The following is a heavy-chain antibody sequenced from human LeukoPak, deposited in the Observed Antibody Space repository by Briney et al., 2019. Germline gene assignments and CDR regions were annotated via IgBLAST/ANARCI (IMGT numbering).Heavy chain of an antibody. J-gene: IGHJ4*02. V-gene: IGHV1-8*01. CDR2: MNPNSGNT. Sequence: ASVKVSCKASGYTFTSYDINWVRQATGQGLEWMGWMNPNSGNTAYAQKFQGRVTMTRNTSISTAYMELSSLRSEDTAVYYCARGSPMSGYSSGWYTPSGYWGQGTLVTVSS. D-gene: IGHD6-19*01. CDR1: GYTFTSYD. CDR3: ARGSPMSGYSSGWYTPSGY.